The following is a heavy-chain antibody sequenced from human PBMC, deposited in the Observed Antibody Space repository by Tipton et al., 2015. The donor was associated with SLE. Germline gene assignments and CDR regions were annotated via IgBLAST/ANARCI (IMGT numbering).Heavy chain of an antibody. CDR1: GGSISSHY. CDR2: IFTSGTT. CDR3: ARVGLLGPDAFDI. D-gene: IGHD3/OR15-3a*01. J-gene: IGHJ3*02. Sequence: TLSLTCTVSGGSISSHYWSWIRQPPGKGLEWIGHIFTSGTTNYNPSLKSRVTISVDTSKNQFSLKLSSMTAADTAVYYCARVGLLGPDAFDIWGQGTMVIVSS. V-gene: IGHV4-4*08.